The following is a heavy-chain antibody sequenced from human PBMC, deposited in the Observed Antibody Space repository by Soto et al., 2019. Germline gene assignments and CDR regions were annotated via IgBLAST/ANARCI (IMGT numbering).Heavy chain of an antibody. CDR3: EREGFSGSYLPN. J-gene: IGHJ4*02. V-gene: IGHV1-69*01. CDR1: GGTLSNYV. Sequence: QVQLVQSGAEVKKPGSSVKVSCKASGGTLSNYVITWLRQDPGQGLERVGGIIPLSGTAKNAQKCQGRVTITADDSTSTAYRELSSRRSEDTAVYYCEREGFSGSYLPNWGQGILVTVSS. CDR2: IIPLSGTA. D-gene: IGHD1-26*01.